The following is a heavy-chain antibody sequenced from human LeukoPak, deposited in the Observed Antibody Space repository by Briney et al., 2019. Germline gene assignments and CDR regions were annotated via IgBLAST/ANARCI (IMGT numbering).Heavy chain of an antibody. D-gene: IGHD1-26*01. V-gene: IGHV3-7*01. CDR2: IKEDGSEK. CDR1: GFTFTNFW. Sequence: AGGSLRLSCAASGFTFTNFWMTWVRQVPGKGLEWVANIKEDGSEKYYVDSVKGRFTISRDNAKNSLYLQMNSLRVEDTAVYYCARVYGGGSYYSDYWGQGTLVTVSS. CDR3: ARVYGGGSYYSDY. J-gene: IGHJ4*02.